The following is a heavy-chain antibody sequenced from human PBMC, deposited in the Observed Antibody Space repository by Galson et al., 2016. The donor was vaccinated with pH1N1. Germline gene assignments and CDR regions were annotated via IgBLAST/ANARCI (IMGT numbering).Heavy chain of an antibody. Sequence: PALVTPTQTLTLTCTFSGFSLNTRAVGVGWVRQPPGKALEWLALIYWADDRRYSPSLKNILSLAKDTSKNQVILTMTNMGPVDTVTYYCVHSDILVIQMAKYWGQGTRVTVSS. CDR1: GFSLNTRAVG. CDR3: VHSDILVIQMAKY. V-gene: IGHV2-5*02. J-gene: IGHJ4*02. CDR2: IYWADDR. D-gene: IGHD5-24*01.